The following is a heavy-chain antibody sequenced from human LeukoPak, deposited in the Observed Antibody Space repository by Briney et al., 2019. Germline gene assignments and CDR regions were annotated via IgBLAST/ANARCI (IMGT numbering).Heavy chain of an antibody. CDR1: GYTFTSYD. CDR2: MNPNSGNT. J-gene: IGHJ5*02. Sequence: GASVKVSCKASGYTFTSYDINWVRQATGQGLEWMGWMNPNSGNTGYAQKFQGRVTMTRNTSISTAYMELSSLRSEDTAVYYCARGRIAAAGSNNWFDPWGQGTLVTVSS. V-gene: IGHV1-8*01. D-gene: IGHD6-13*01. CDR3: ARGRIAAAGSNNWFDP.